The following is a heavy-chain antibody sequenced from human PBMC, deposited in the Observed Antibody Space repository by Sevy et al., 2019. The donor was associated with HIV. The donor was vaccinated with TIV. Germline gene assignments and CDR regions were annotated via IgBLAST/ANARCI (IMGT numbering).Heavy chain of an antibody. CDR1: GYTFIGYD. V-gene: IGHV1-2*02. CDR2: LNPNSGGT. J-gene: IGHJ6*02. Sequence: ASVKVSCKASGYTFIGYDMHWVRQAPGQGLEWMGWLNPNSGGTNYAQKFQGRVTMTRDTSISTAYMELSRLRSDDTAVYYCARDHERIAVADLYYYYGMDVWGQGTTVTVSS. D-gene: IGHD6-19*01. CDR3: ARDHERIAVADLYYYYGMDV.